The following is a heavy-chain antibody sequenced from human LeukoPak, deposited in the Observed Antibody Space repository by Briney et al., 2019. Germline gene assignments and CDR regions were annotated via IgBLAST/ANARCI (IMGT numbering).Heavy chain of an antibody. D-gene: IGHD4-17*01. CDR2: ISGSGAGK. CDR3: AKAAYGDYAGAFDI. Sequence: GGSLRLSCAASGFTFSTYAMTWVRQAPGKGLEWVSSISGSGAGKFYAAPVKGRLTTFRDNSKNTLYVQMNSLRAEDTAVYYCAKAAYGDYAGAFDIWGQGTMVIVSS. J-gene: IGHJ3*02. CDR1: GFTFSTYA. V-gene: IGHV3-23*01.